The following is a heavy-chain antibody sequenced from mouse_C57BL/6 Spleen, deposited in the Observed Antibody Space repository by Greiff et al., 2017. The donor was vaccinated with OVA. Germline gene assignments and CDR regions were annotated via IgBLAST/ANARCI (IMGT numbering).Heavy chain of an antibody. V-gene: IGHV1-59*01. J-gene: IGHJ4*01. CDR3: GYFYAMDY. CDR2: IDPSDSYT. Sequence: VQLQQPGAELVRPGTSVKLSCKASGYTFTSYWMHWVKQRPGQGLEWIGVIDPSDSYTNYNQKFKGKATLTVDTSSSTAYMQLSSLTSEDSAVYYCGYFYAMDYWGQGTSVTVSS. CDR1: GYTFTSYW. D-gene: IGHD1-1*01.